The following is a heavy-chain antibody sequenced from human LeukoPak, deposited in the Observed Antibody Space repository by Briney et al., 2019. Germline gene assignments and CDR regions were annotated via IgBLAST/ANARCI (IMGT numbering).Heavy chain of an antibody. V-gene: IGHV3-23*01. J-gene: IGHJ4*02. CDR2: ISGSGGST. Sequence: GGSLRLSCAASGFTFSSYAMSWVRQAPGKGLEWVSAISGSGGSTYYADSVKGRXTISRDNSKNTLYLQMNSLRAEDTAVYYCXXXXXXXXXXDXWGQGTLVTXX. CDR1: GFTFSSYA. CDR3: XXXXXXXXXXDX.